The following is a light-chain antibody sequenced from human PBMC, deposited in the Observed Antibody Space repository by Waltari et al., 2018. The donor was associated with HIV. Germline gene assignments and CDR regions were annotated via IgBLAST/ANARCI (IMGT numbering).Light chain of an antibody. CDR3: ATLDDSLNGPV. CDR1: SSNIGDNA. CDR2: SNN. Sequence: QSVFTQPPSVSGTPGQKVTISCSGGSSNIGDNAVSWYQQFPGTAPKLLIYSNNQRPSGVPDRFSGSKSGTSASLAISGLQSEDEADYYCATLDDSLNGPVFGGGTKVTVL. J-gene: IGLJ2*01. V-gene: IGLV1-44*01.